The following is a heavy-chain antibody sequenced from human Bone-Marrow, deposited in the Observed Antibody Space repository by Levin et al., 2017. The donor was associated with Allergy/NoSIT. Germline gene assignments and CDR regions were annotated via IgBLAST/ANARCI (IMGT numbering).Heavy chain of an antibody. V-gene: IGHV3-74*01. CDR3: ARAVGTQDDGGLDY. CDR2: INSDGSST. D-gene: IGHD1-1*01. Sequence: QTGGSLRLSCAASGFTFSSYWMHWVRQAPGKGLVWVSRINSDGSSTSYADSVKGRFTISRDNAKNTLYLQMNSLRAEDTAVYYCARAVGTQDDGGLDYWGQGTLVTVSS. J-gene: IGHJ4*02. CDR1: GFTFSSYW.